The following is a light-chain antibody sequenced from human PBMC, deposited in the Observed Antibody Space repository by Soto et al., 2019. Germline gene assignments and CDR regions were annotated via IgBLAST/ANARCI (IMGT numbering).Light chain of an antibody. Sequence: EIMMTQSPATLSVSPGERATLSCRASQSVTNNLAWYQQKPGQAPRLLLYYASTRATGVPARFSGSGSGTEFTLTISSLQSEDFALYYCQQYNHWPPITFGQGTRLEIK. V-gene: IGKV3-15*01. CDR3: QQYNHWPPIT. J-gene: IGKJ5*01. CDR2: YAS. CDR1: QSVTNN.